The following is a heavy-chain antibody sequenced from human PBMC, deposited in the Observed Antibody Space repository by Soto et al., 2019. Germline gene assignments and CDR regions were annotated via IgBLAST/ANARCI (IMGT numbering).Heavy chain of an antibody. CDR2: VIPVLGQA. CDR1: GGIFSSYA. Sequence: QVQLVQSGAEVKRPGSSVKVSCKASGGIFSSYAISWLRQAPGQGLEWMGAVIPVLGQAYYAQNLQDRVTITAAESTRTAYMELSSLRSEDTAVYFCARVGGVGAPPGADYWGHGTLVTVSS. D-gene: IGHD1-26*01. CDR3: ARVGGVGAPPGADY. J-gene: IGHJ4*01. V-gene: IGHV1-69*01.